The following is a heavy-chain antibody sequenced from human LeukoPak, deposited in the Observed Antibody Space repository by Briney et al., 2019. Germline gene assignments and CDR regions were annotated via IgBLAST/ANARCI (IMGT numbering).Heavy chain of an antibody. Sequence: SETLSLTCTVSGGSISSYYWSWLRQPPGKGLEWIGYIYYSGSTNYNPSPKSRVTISVDTSKNQFSLKLSSVTAADTAVYYCARAPEMATILPDYWGQGTLVTVSS. CDR3: ARAPEMATILPDY. J-gene: IGHJ4*02. V-gene: IGHV4-59*12. CDR1: GGSISSYY. D-gene: IGHD5-24*01. CDR2: IYYSGST.